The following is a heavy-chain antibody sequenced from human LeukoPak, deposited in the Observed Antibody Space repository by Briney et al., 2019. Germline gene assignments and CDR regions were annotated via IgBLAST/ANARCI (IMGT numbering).Heavy chain of an antibody. Sequence: SETLSLTCTVSGGSISSYYWSWIRQPPGKGLEWIGYIYYSGSTNYNPSLKSRVTISVDTSKNQFSLKLSSVTAADTAVYYCARHTLIGYYGVYWGQGTLVTVSS. CDR3: ARHTLIGYYGVY. CDR1: GGSISSYY. D-gene: IGHD3-3*01. V-gene: IGHV4-59*08. J-gene: IGHJ4*02. CDR2: IYYSGST.